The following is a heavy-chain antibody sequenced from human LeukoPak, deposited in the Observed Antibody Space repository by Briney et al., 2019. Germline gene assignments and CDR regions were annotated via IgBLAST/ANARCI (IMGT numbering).Heavy chain of an antibody. CDR2: ISGSGGST. Sequence: AGGSLRLSCAASGFTFSSYAMSWVRQAPGKGLEWVSAISGSGGSTYYADSVKGRFTISRDNSKNTLYLQMNSLRAEDTAVYYCAKDHNYYDSSGYLNYFDYWGQGTLVTVSS. CDR3: AKDHNYYDSSGYLNYFDY. D-gene: IGHD3-22*01. J-gene: IGHJ4*02. V-gene: IGHV3-23*01. CDR1: GFTFSSYA.